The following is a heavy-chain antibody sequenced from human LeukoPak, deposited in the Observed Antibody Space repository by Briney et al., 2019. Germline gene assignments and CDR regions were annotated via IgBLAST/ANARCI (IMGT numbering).Heavy chain of an antibody. D-gene: IGHD6-6*01. CDR3: ASSHLVEASSWSKRTTYDY. V-gene: IGHV3-7*03. CDR1: GFTFSRYR. J-gene: IGHJ4*02. CDR2: INQDGSER. Sequence: GGSLRLSCAASGFTFSRYRMSWLRQAPGKGLGWVANINQDGSERHYADSVEGRFVISRDNDKNSLSLQMNSPRVEDTAVYYCASSHLVEASSWSKRTTYDYWGQGTLVTVSS.